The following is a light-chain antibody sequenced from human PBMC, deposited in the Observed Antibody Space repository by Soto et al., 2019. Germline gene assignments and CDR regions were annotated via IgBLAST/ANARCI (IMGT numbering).Light chain of an antibody. V-gene: IGLV4-69*01. CDR1: SGHSNYA. J-gene: IGLJ3*02. CDR3: QTWGTGINWV. Sequence: QLVLTQSPSASASLGASVKLTCTLSSGHSNYAIAWHQQQPEKGPRYLMKVNSDGSHTKGDGIPDRFSGSSSGAERYPTISSLQSEDEADYYCQTWGTGINWVFGGGTKLTVL. CDR2: VNSDGSH.